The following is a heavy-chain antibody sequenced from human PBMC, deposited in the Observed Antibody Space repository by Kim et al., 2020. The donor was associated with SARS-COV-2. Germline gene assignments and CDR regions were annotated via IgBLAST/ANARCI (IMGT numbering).Heavy chain of an antibody. J-gene: IGHJ4*02. D-gene: IGHD1-1*01. CDR3: ARGRTTSFDY. Sequence: TTYNPSLKSRLTISVDTSKNQFSLKLSSVTAADTAVYYCARGRTTSFDYWGQGTLVTVSS. CDR2: T. V-gene: IGHV4-59*09.